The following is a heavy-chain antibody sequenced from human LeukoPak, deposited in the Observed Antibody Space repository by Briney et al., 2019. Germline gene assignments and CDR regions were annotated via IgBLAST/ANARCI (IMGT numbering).Heavy chain of an antibody. CDR3: ARSVVPAAKGLHWFDP. J-gene: IGHJ5*02. CDR2: IYYSGST. CDR1: GGSISSYY. D-gene: IGHD2-2*01. Sequence: SETLSLTCTVSGGSISSYYWSWIRQPPGKGLEWIGYIYYSGSTNYNPSLKSRVTISVDTSKNQFSLKLSSVTAADTAVYYCARSVVPAAKGLHWFDPWGQGTLVTVSS. V-gene: IGHV4-59*01.